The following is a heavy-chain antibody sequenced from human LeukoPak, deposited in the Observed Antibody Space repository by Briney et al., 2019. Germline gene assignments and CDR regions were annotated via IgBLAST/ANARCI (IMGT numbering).Heavy chain of an antibody. CDR3: VRRQGGGWYGFDY. CDR1: GYTFTNYY. V-gene: IGHV1-2*02. J-gene: IGHJ4*02. CDR2: INPTSGAT. D-gene: IGHD6-19*01. Sequence: ASVKVSCKASGYTFTNYYIHWARQAPGQGLEWMGWINPTSGATNYAQKFQGRVTMTRDTSISTAYMELSSLRFDDTALYYCVRRQGGGWYGFDYWGQGTLATVSS.